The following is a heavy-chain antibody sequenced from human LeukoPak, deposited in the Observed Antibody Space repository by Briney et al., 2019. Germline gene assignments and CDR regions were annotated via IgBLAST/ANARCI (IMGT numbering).Heavy chain of an antibody. J-gene: IGHJ6*02. CDR1: GDSISSGGSY. Sequence: SQTLSLTCTVSGDSISSGGSYWSWTRQHPGEGLEWIGYIYYSGTTNYNPSLKSRVTISVDTSKNQFSLKLSSVTAADTAVYYCARAACSTTSCYRGYYYGMAVWGQGTTV. V-gene: IGHV4-31*03. CDR3: ARAACSTTSCYRGYYYGMAV. CDR2: IYYSGTT. D-gene: IGHD2-2*01.